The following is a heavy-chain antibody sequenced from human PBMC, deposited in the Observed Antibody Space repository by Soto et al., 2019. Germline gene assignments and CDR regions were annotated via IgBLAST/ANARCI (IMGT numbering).Heavy chain of an antibody. J-gene: IGHJ6*02. CDR1: GDSVSSNSAD. CDR3: ARDADYYGMDV. Sequence: SQTLSLACVVAGDSVSSNSADWKWIRQSPSRGLEWLGRTYYRSKWYNDYAVSVKSRIIINPDTSKNQFSLQLNSVTPEDTAVYYCARDADYYGMDVWGQGTTVTVSS. V-gene: IGHV6-1*01. CDR2: TYYRSKWYN.